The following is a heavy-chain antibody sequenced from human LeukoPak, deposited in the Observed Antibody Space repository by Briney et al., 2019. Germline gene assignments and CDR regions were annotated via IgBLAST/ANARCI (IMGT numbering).Heavy chain of an antibody. J-gene: IGHJ4*02. D-gene: IGHD6-19*01. V-gene: IGHV3-30-3*01. CDR1: GFTFSSYS. Sequence: PGGSLRLSCATSGFTFSSYSIHWVRQAPGKGLEWVSVISNDGNTKYYADSVKGRFTISRDNSKSTLYLQMNSLRPEDTALYYCARDGGGSGWYAYYFDYWGQGILVTVSS. CDR3: ARDGGGSGWYAYYFDY. CDR2: ISNDGNTK.